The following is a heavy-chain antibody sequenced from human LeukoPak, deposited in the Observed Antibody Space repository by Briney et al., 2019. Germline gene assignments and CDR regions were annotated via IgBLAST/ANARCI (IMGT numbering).Heavy chain of an antibody. J-gene: IGHJ4*02. D-gene: IGHD3-22*01. V-gene: IGHV1-2*02. CDR3: AILSYYYDSSGYPFDY. CDR2: INPNSGGT. CDR1: GYTFTGYY. Sequence: GASVKVSCKASGYTFTGYYMHWVRQAPGQGLEWMGWINPNSGGTNYAQKFQGRVTMTRDTSISTAYMELSRLRSDGTAVYYCAILSYYYDSSGYPFDYWGQGTLVTVSS.